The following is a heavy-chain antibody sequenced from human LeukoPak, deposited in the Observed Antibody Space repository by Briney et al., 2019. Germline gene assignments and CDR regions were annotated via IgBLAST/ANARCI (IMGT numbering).Heavy chain of an antibody. D-gene: IGHD3-10*01. V-gene: IGHV4-59*01. J-gene: IGHJ2*01. CDR3: ARVSARGVHPDWYFDL. CDR2: IYYSGST. Sequence: ASETLSLTCTVSGGSISSYYWSWIRQPPGKGLEWIGYIYYSGSTNYNPSLKSRVTISVDTSKNQFSLKLSSVTAADTAVYYCARVSARGVHPDWYFDLWGRGTLVTVSS. CDR1: GGSISSYY.